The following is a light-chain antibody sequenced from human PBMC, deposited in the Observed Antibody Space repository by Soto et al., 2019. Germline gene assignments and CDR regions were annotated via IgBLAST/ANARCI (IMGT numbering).Light chain of an antibody. Sequence: IRMTQSPSSFSASTGDRVTITCRASQGISSYLAWYQHKPGKVPNLLIYAASTLQSGVPSRFSGGGSGTDFTLTISSLQPEDVATYYCQKYNSAPRTFGQGTKVDIK. CDR1: QGISSY. J-gene: IGKJ1*01. V-gene: IGKV1-27*01. CDR3: QKYNSAPRT. CDR2: AAS.